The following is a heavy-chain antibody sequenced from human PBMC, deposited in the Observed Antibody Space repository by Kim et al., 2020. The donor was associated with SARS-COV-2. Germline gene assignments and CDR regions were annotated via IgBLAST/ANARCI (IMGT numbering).Heavy chain of an antibody. Sequence: GGSLRLSCAASGFTFSSYSMNWVRQAPGKGLEWVSSISSSSSYIYYADSVKGRFTISRDNAKNSLYLQMNSLRAEDTAVYYCARDVFGIAAAGTGRGHDYWGQGTLVTVSS. CDR1: GFTFSSYS. J-gene: IGHJ4*02. V-gene: IGHV3-21*01. CDR3: ARDVFGIAAAGTGRGHDY. D-gene: IGHD6-13*01. CDR2: ISSSSSYI.